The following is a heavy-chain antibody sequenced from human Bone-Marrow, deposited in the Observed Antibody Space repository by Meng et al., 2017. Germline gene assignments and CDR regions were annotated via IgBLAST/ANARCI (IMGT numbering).Heavy chain of an antibody. J-gene: IGHJ5*02. CDR1: GFSLSTSGVG. CDR2: IYWNDDK. CDR3: AHDSYIAAADWFDP. D-gene: IGHD6-13*01. Sequence: HITWRVPGRTLMKHTQTRPLTCTFSGFSLSTSGVGVGWIRQPPGKALEWLALIYWNDDKRYSPSLKSRLTITKDTSKNQVVLTMTNMDPVDTATYYCAHDSYIAAADWFDPWGQGTLVPSPQ. V-gene: IGHV2-5*01.